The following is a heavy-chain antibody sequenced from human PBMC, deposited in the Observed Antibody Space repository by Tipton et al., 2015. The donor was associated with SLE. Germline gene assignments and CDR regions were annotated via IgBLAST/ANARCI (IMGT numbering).Heavy chain of an antibody. CDR2: ITGSSVSDSGGGT. V-gene: IGHV3-23*01. CDR3: VRGGGGYYYYMDV. D-gene: IGHD3-16*01. J-gene: IGHJ6*03. CDR1: GFTFSDYA. Sequence: SLRLSCAASGFTFSDYAMSWVRQAPRKGLEWVSVITGSSVSDSGGGTYYAESVKGRFTISRDSSKNTLYLQMNSLRDDDTAVYYCVRGGGGYYYYMDVWGTGTTVTISS.